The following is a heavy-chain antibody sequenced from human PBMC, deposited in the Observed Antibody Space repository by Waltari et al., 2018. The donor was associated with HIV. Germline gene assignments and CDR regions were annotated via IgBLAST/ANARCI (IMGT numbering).Heavy chain of an antibody. CDR1: GGSFSGYY. CDR2: INHGGST. V-gene: IGHV4-34*01. Sequence: QVQLQQWGAGLLKPSETLSLTCAVSGGSFSGYYWTWIRPPPGKGPGWIGEINHGGSTNYNPSLKSRVTISVDTSKNQFSLKLNSVTAADTAVYYCASLYCSSTSCSFDPWGQGTLVTVSS. CDR3: ASLYCSSTSCSFDP. D-gene: IGHD2-2*01. J-gene: IGHJ5*02.